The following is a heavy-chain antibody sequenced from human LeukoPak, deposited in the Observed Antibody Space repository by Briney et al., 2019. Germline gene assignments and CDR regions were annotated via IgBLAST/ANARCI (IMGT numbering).Heavy chain of an antibody. J-gene: IGHJ4*02. CDR1: GGSISSSSYY. CDR3: AKEWELYY. V-gene: IGHV4-39*07. Sequence: SETLSLTCTVSGGSISSSSYYWGWIRQPPGKGLEWIGSIYYSGSTYYNPSLKSRVTISVDTSKNQFSLKLSSVTAEDTAVYYCAKEWELYYWGQGTLVTVSS. D-gene: IGHD1-26*01. CDR2: IYYSGST.